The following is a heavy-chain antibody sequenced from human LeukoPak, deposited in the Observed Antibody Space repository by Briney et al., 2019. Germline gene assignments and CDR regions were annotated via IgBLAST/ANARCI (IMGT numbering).Heavy chain of an antibody. Sequence: PGGSLRLSCAASGFTFSISGMHWVRQAPGKGLEWVALISHDGSNKYYADSVKGRFTISRDNSKNTLYLQMNSLRAEDTAVYYCAKDRDGYNLILFGWGQGTLVTVSS. CDR1: GFTFSISG. CDR2: ISHDGSNK. D-gene: IGHD5-24*01. J-gene: IGHJ4*02. CDR3: AKDRDGYNLILFG. V-gene: IGHV3-30*18.